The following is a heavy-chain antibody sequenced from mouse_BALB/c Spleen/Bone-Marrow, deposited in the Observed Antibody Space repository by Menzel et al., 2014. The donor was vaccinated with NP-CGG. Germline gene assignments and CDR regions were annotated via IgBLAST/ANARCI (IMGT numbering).Heavy chain of an antibody. D-gene: IGHD1-1*01. CDR2: ISSGSSTI. CDR3: ARSGSGSGYFDY. CDR1: GFTFSSFG. Sequence: DVKLVESGGGLVQPGGSRKLSCAASGFTFSSFGMHWVRQAPEKGLEWVAYISSGSSTIYYADTVMGRFTISRDNPKNTLFLQMTSLRSEDTAMYYCARSGSGSGYFDYWGQGTTPTVSS. V-gene: IGHV5-17*02. J-gene: IGHJ2*01.